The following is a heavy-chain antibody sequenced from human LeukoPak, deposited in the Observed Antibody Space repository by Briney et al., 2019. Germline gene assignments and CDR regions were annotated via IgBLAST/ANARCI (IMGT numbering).Heavy chain of an antibody. CDR3: AKDNRRYFDWFDY. CDR1: GFTFSSYG. J-gene: IGHJ4*02. D-gene: IGHD3-9*01. CDR2: KSYDGRNK. V-gene: IGHV3-30*18. Sequence: GRSLRLSCAASGFTFSSYGMHWVRQAPGKGLEWVAVKSYDGRNKYYADSVKGRFTISRDNSKNTLYLQMNSLRAEDTAVYYCAKDNRRYFDWFDYWGQGTLVTVSS.